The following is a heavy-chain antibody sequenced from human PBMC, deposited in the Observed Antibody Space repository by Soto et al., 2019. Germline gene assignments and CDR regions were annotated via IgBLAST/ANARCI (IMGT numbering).Heavy chain of an antibody. CDR2: NRNKAKSYTT. Sequence: PGGSLRLSCAASGFTFSDHYMDWVRQAPGKGLEWVGRNRNKAKSYTTDYAASVKGRFTISRDASKDSLYLQMNSLTTEDTAVYYCAGPGIAVAGTSDARGTYGMDVWGQGTTVTVS. J-gene: IGHJ6*02. D-gene: IGHD6-19*01. CDR1: GFTFSDHY. CDR3: AGPGIAVAGTSDARGTYGMDV. V-gene: IGHV3-72*01.